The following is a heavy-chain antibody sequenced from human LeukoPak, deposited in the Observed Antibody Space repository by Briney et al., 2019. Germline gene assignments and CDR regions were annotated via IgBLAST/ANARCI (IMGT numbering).Heavy chain of an antibody. Sequence: PSETLSLTCTVSGGSISSYYWSWIRQPPGKGLEWIGEINHSGSTNYNPSLKSRVTISVDTSKNQFSLKLSSVTAADTAVYYCAREQGYCSGGSCYRRVYYYYGMDVWGQGTTVTVSS. J-gene: IGHJ6*02. CDR1: GGSISSYY. CDR2: INHSGST. V-gene: IGHV4-34*01. CDR3: AREQGYCSGGSCYRRVYYYYGMDV. D-gene: IGHD2-15*01.